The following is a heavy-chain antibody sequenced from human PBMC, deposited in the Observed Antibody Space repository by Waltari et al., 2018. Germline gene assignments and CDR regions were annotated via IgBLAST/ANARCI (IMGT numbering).Heavy chain of an antibody. Sequence: QVQLQESGPGLVKPSETLSLTCTVYGGSISSYYWSWNRQPPGQGLEWVGYIYYSGSTNYNPSLKSRVTISVDTSKNQFSLKLSSVTAADTAVYYCARVSFDYDFWSGYYSRYYYYYMDVWGKGTTVTVSS. J-gene: IGHJ6*03. CDR1: GGSISSYY. V-gene: IGHV4-59*01. D-gene: IGHD3-3*01. CDR3: ARVSFDYDFWSGYYSRYYYYYMDV. CDR2: IYYSGST.